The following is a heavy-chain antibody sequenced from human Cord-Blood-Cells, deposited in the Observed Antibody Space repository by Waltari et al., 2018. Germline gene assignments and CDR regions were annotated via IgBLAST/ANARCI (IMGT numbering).Heavy chain of an antibody. D-gene: IGHD3-3*01. CDR3: ARAGLRFLEWLLTAFDI. CDR1: GFTFSSYE. V-gene: IGHV3-48*03. J-gene: IGHJ3*02. Sequence: EVQLVESGGGLVQPGGSLRLSSAASGFTFSSYEMNWVRQAPGTGLEWVSYISSSGSTIYYADSVKGRFTISRDNAKNSLYLQMNSLRAEDTAVYYCARAGLRFLEWLLTAFDIWGQGTMVTVSS. CDR2: ISSSGSTI.